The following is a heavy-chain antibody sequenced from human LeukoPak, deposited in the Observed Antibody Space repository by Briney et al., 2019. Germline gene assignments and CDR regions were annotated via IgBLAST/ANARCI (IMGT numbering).Heavy chain of an antibody. CDR3: ARGLRLRYLDY. CDR2: INHSGST. J-gene: IGHJ4*02. CDR1: GGSFSGYY. V-gene: IGHV4-34*01. D-gene: IGHD6-25*01. Sequence: PSETLSLTCAVYGGSFSGYYWSWIRQPPGKGLEWIGEINHSGSTNYNPSLKSRVTISVDTSENQFSLKLSSVTAADTAVYYCARGLRLRYLDYWGQGTLVTVSS.